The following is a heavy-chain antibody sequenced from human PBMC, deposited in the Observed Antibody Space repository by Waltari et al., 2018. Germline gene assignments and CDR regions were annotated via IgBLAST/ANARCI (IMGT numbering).Heavy chain of an antibody. V-gene: IGHV4-34*01. Sequence: QVQLQPWGAGLLKPSATLSLTCAVYGGSFRGSYWSWIRQPPGKGLEWIGEINHSGSNNYNPSLKSRVTISVDTSKNQFSLKLSAVTAADTAVYYCARAWISLILGATSAFDIWGQGTMVTVS. CDR3: ARAWISLILGATSAFDI. J-gene: IGHJ3*02. CDR1: GGSFRGSY. CDR2: INHSGSN. D-gene: IGHD1-26*01.